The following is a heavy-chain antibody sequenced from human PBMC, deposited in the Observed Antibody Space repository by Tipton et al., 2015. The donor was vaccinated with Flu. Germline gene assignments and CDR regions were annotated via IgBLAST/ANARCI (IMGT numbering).Heavy chain of an antibody. V-gene: IGHV3-23*01. D-gene: IGHD6-19*01. J-gene: IGHJ4*02. CDR2: ISTSGTTT. Sequence: SGFMFSNYAMSWVRQAPGKGLEWVSTISTSGTTTYYADSVKGRFTISKDNSKNTVDLQMNSLRADDTAVYYCAKNLYNSGWYSLEYWGQGTLVTVSS. CDR1: GFMFSNYA. CDR3: AKNLYNSGWYSLEY.